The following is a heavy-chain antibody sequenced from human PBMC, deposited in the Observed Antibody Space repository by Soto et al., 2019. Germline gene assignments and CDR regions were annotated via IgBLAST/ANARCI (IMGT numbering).Heavy chain of an antibody. D-gene: IGHD3-10*01. Sequence: QVQLQESGPGLVKPSQTLSLTCTVSGGSISSGGYYWSWIRQHPGKGLEWIGYIYYSGSTYYNPSLKSRGTXXVXTXXNQFSLKLSSVTAADTAVYYCARGRFGELPYYFDYWGQGTLVTVSS. CDR1: GGSISSGGYY. CDR3: ARGRFGELPYYFDY. CDR2: IYYSGST. V-gene: IGHV4-31*03. J-gene: IGHJ4*02.